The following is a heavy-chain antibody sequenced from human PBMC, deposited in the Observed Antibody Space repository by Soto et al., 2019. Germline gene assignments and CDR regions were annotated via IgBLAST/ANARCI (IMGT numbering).Heavy chain of an antibody. CDR1: GFSFSYFA. CDR2: ISGSGGNT. D-gene: IGHD6-19*01. V-gene: IGHV3-23*01. J-gene: IGHJ4*02. Sequence: EVQLLESGGSLVHPGGSLRLSCAASGFSFSYFAMSWVRQAPGKGLEWVAAISGSGGNTHYADSVKGRFTISRDNSKNTLFLQMNSLRDEDTAVYYCAKDRGGSGWSTLDHWGQGTLVTVSS. CDR3: AKDRGGSGWSTLDH.